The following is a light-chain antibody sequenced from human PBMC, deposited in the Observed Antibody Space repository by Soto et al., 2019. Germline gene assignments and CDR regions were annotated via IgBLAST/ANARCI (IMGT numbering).Light chain of an antibody. CDR1: QSISSW. J-gene: IGKJ4*01. CDR3: QQYNSYPLT. Sequence: DIQMTQSPSTLSASVGDRVTITCRASQSISSWLAWYQQKPGKAPNLQIYKASSLESGVPSRFSVSGSGTEFTLTISSLQPDDFATYYCQQYNSYPLTFGGGTKVEIK. CDR2: KAS. V-gene: IGKV1-5*03.